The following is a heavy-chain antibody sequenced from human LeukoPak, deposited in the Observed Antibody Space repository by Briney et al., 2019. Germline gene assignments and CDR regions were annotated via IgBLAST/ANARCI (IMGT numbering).Heavy chain of an antibody. V-gene: IGHV3-23*01. CDR2: ISGSGDRT. J-gene: IGHJ4*02. D-gene: IGHD3-22*01. CDR3: ARELYYYDSSGYLDY. Sequence: RSLRLSCAASGFTFSSYAMSWVRQAPGKGLEWVSGISGSGDRTYYADSVKGRFTISSDNSKNTLYLQMNSLRAEDTAVYYCARELYYYDSSGYLDYWGQGTLVTVSS. CDR1: GFTFSSYA.